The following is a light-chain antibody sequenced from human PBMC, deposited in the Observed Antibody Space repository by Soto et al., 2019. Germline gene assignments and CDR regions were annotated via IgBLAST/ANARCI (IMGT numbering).Light chain of an antibody. CDR1: QSVSSK. J-gene: IGKJ5*01. V-gene: IGKV3-11*01. CDR2: DAS. CDR3: QQRGNWPIT. Sequence: QSPAALSVSPGERPTLSCRASQSVSSKLAWYQQKPGQAPRLLIYDASNRATGIPARFSGSGSGTDFTLTISSLEPEDFAVYYCQQRGNWPITFGQGTRLEIK.